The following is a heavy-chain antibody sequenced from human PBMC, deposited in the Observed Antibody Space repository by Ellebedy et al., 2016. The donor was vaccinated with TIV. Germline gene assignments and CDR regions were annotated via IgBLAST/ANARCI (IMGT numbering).Heavy chain of an antibody. Sequence: GESLKISXAASGFTFSSYGMHWVRQAPGKGLEWVAVIWSDGTTKYYSDSVKGRFTISRDNFKNTLYLQMNSLRAKDTAVYYCAREIIYGGYYFDYWGQGTLVTVSS. CDR1: GFTFSSYG. CDR3: AREIIYGGYYFDY. V-gene: IGHV3-33*01. CDR2: IWSDGTTK. J-gene: IGHJ4*02. D-gene: IGHD4-23*01.